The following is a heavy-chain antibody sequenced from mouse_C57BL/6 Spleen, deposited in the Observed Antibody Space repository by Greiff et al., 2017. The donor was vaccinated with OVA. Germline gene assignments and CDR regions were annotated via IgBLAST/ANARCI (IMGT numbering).Heavy chain of an antibody. J-gene: IGHJ4*01. D-gene: IGHD3-2*02. CDR1: GYAFSSYW. V-gene: IGHV1-80*01. CDR2: IYPGDGDT. CDR3: ARSEGSGYAMDY. Sequence: VQLQASGAELVKPGASVKISCKASGYAFSSYWMNWVKQRPGKGLEWIGQIYPGDGDTNYNGKFKGKATLTADKSSSTAYMQLSSLTSEDSAVYFCARSEGSGYAMDYWGQGTSVTVSS.